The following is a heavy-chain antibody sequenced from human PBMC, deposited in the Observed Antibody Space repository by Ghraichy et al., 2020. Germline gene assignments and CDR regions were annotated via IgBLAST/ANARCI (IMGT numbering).Heavy chain of an antibody. CDR2: IYNTGYT. V-gene: IGHV4-61*08. CDR1: GVYDRGDAYY. D-gene: IGHD5-12*01. Sequence: SETLSLTCSVSGVYDRGDAYYWTWVRQSPGRRPQWIGVIYNTGYTDYDPTLRSRGTMSVDMSKKQFFLRMKYVTAADTAVYFCARGRYDRAFDLWIQGRQVIVSS. J-gene: IGHJ4*02. CDR3: ARGRYDRAFDL.